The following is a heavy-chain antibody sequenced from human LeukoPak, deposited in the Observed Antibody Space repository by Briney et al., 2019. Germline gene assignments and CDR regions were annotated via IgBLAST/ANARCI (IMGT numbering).Heavy chain of an antibody. CDR2: INSDGSST. V-gene: IGHV3-74*01. D-gene: IGHD4-17*01. CDR1: GFTFSSYW. Sequence: GGSLRLSCAASGFTFSSYWMHWVRQAPGKGLVWVSRINSDGSSTSYADSVKGRFTISRDNSKNTLYLQMNSLRAEDTAVYYCARGMTTVTTSCDFDYWGQGTLVIVSS. J-gene: IGHJ4*02. CDR3: ARGMTTVTTSCDFDY.